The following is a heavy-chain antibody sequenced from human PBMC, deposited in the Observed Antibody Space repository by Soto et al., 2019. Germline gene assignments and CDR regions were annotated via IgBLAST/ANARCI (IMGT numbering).Heavy chain of an antibody. Sequence: PGVSLRLSCSASGITFRGYAVHWVRQTPGKGLEWVTVISDDGSKTYYADSVKGRFSVSRDDSTNMVFLQMSSLRSEDTAVDHCARAYQFTYYFEDWGPGTPVTVSS. CDR1: GITFRGYA. V-gene: IGHV3-30*14. CDR2: ISDDGSKT. J-gene: IGHJ4*02. D-gene: IGHD3-10*01. CDR3: ARAYQFTYYFED.